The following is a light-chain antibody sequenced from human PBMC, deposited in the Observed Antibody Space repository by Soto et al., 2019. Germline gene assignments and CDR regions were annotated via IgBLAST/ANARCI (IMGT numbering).Light chain of an antibody. V-gene: IGKV3-20*01. J-gene: IGKJ1*01. CDR1: QDVSSTD. CDR2: GTS. CDR3: QQYSSSPRT. Sequence: EIVLTQSPVTLSLSPGERVTLSCRASQDVSSTDLTWYQQKPGQAPRVLIYGTSTRATGIPDRFSGSGSGTDFTLTISRLEPEDFAVYYCQQYSSSPRTFGQGTKVDIK.